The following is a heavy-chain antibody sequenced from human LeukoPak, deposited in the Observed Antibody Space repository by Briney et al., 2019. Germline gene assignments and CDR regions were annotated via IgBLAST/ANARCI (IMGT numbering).Heavy chain of an antibody. Sequence: ASVKVSCKASGYTFTGYYMHWVRQAPGQGLEWMGWINPNSGDTNYAQKFQGRVSMTGDTSISTAYMELRSLRSDDTAVYYCARYKIVVVPAAPGWFDPWGQGTLVTVSS. J-gene: IGHJ5*02. CDR2: INPNSGDT. CDR1: GYTFTGYY. CDR3: ARYKIVVVPAAPGWFDP. V-gene: IGHV1-2*02. D-gene: IGHD2-2*01.